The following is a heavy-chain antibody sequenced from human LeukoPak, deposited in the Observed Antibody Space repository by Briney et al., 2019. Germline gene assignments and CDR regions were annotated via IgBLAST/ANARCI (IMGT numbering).Heavy chain of an antibody. CDR1: CYTFSSYG. V-gene: IGHV1-18*01. D-gene: IGHD3-22*01. CDR3: ARASRGVDYYDSSGYGAFDI. CDR2: ISAYYNNT. J-gene: IGHJ3*02. Sequence: APVKVSCKASCYTFSSYGLNWGRQAPGQRVEWIGWISAYYNNTNYAQKFQGRVTMTTDTSTTTAYMELKSLRSDDTAVYYCARASRGVDYYDSSGYGAFDIWGQGTMVTVSS.